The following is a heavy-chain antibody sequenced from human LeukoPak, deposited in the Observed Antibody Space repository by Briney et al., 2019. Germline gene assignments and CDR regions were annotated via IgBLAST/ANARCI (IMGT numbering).Heavy chain of an antibody. CDR1: GFTFRNYW. CDR3: ARGPFDY. V-gene: IGHV3-74*01. Sequence: GGSLRLSCAASGFTFRNYWMHWVRQAPGKGLVWVSRINGEGSSTGYADSVKGRFTISRDNAKNTLYLQVNSLRAEDTAVYFCARGPFDYWGQGTLVTVSS. CDR2: INGEGSST. J-gene: IGHJ4*02.